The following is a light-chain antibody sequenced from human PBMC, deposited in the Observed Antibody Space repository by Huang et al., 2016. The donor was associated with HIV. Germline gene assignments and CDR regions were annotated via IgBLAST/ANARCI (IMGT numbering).Light chain of an antibody. V-gene: IGKV3-15*01. Sequence: ERVLTQSPVTLSASPGERATLSCRASQGVSSNLAWYQQKPGQAPRLLIHDASTSASDIPAMFSGSGSDIEFTLTISSLQSEDSAVYYCQQYNNWPRTFGQGTKLEIK. CDR2: DAS. CDR1: QGVSSN. CDR3: QQYNNWPRT. J-gene: IGKJ2*01.